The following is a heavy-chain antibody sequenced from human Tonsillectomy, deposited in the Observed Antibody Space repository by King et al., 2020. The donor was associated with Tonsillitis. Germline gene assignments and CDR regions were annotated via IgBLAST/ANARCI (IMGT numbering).Heavy chain of an antibody. CDR2: INHSGST. J-gene: IGHJ3*02. CDR1: GGSFSGYY. Sequence: VQLQQWGAGLLKPSETLSLTCAVYGGSFSGYYWSWIRQSPGKGLEWIGAINHSGSTNYNPPLKSLVTISVYTSKNHFSLKQSSVTAADPAVYYCARGGYTYAYRNDAFDIWGQGTMVTVSS. CDR3: ARGGYTYAYRNDAFDI. V-gene: IGHV4-34*01. D-gene: IGHD3-16*01.